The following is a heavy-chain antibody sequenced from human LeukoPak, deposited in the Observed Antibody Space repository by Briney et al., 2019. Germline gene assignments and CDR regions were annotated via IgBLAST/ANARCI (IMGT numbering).Heavy chain of an antibody. CDR2: INHSGST. CDR3: ARGWEIVVVVAATPFDY. CDR1: GGSFSGYY. Sequence: SETLSLTCAVYGGSFSGYYWSWIRQPLGKGLEWIGEINHSGSTNYNPSLKSRVIISVDTSKNQFSLKLSSVTAADTAVYYCARGWEIVVVVAATPFDYWGQGTLVTVSS. J-gene: IGHJ4*02. D-gene: IGHD2-15*01. V-gene: IGHV4-34*01.